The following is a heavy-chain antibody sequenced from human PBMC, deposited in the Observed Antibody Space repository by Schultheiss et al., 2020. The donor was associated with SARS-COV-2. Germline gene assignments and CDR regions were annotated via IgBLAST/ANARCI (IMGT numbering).Heavy chain of an antibody. CDR3: ARGNRYSSGWFYFDY. CDR2: ISGSGGST. V-gene: IGHV3-66*02. J-gene: IGHJ4*02. CDR1: GFTVSSNY. D-gene: IGHD6-19*01. Sequence: GGSLRLSCAASGFTVSSNYMSWVRQAPGKGLEWVSAISGSGGSTYYADSVKGRFTISRDNSKNTVYLQMNSLRAEDTAVYYCARGNRYSSGWFYFDYWGQGTLVTVSS.